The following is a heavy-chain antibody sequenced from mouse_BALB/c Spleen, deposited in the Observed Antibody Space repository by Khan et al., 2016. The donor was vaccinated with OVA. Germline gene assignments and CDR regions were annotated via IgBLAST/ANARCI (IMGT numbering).Heavy chain of an antibody. CDR3: ARRHYVYGSAFFPH. V-gene: IGHV3-2*02. D-gene: IGHD2-2*01. J-gene: IGHJ3*01. Sequence: EVQLQESGPGLVKPSQSLSLTGTVTGYSITSDYAWNWIRQFPGGKLEWMGYISLSGSTTYNPSLKSRTSNTRDTSKNQFFLQLKSVTTEDTAPYYCARRHYVYGSAFFPHLGQGTLVTVSA. CDR1: GYSITSDYA. CDR2: ISLSGST.